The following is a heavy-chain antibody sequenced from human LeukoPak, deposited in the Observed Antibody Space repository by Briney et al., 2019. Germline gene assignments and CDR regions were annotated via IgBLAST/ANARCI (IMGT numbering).Heavy chain of an antibody. V-gene: IGHV3-23*01. CDR3: AKYAPPTTVVTRFFDS. D-gene: IGHD4-23*01. CDR2: ISGSGGST. Sequence: PGGSLILSCAASGFTFSSYAMSWVRQAPGKGLEWVSAISGSGGSTYYADSVEGRFTISRDNSKNTLYLQMNSLRVEDTAIYYCAKYAPPTTVVTRFFDSWGQGTLVTVSS. J-gene: IGHJ4*02. CDR1: GFTFSSYA.